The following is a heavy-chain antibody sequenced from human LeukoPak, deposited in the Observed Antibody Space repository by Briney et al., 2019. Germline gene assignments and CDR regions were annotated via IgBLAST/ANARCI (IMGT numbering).Heavy chain of an antibody. D-gene: IGHD6-13*01. J-gene: IGHJ4*02. CDR1: GFTFSSYG. Sequence: GGSLRLSCAASGFTFSSYGMHWVRQAPGTGLEWVAVIWYDGSNKYYAESVKGRFTISRDNSKNTLYLQMNSLRAEDTAVYYCAKDDLRIAAAGLFDYWGRGTLVTVSS. V-gene: IGHV3-33*06. CDR2: IWYDGSNK. CDR3: AKDDLRIAAAGLFDY.